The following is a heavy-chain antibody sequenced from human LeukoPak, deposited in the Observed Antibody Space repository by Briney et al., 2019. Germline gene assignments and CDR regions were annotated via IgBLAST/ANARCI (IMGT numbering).Heavy chain of an antibody. Sequence: GGSLRLSCAASGFTFSSYAMSWVRQAPGKGLEWVANIKQDGSEKYYVDSVKGRFTISRDNAKNSLYLQMNSLRAEDTAVYYCARAYTCSSTSCYEVDRYFDYWGQGTLVTVSS. V-gene: IGHV3-7*01. D-gene: IGHD2-2*01. CDR2: IKQDGSEK. J-gene: IGHJ4*02. CDR1: GFTFSSYA. CDR3: ARAYTCSSTSCYEVDRYFDY.